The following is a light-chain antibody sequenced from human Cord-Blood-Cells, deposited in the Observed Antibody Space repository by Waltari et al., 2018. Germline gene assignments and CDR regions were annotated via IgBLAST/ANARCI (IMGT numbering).Light chain of an antibody. J-gene: IGKJ1*01. CDR1: QSVSSN. CDR3: QQYNNWWT. CDR2: GAS. Sequence: EIVMTQSPATLSVSPGERATPSCRTSQSVSSNLAWYQQKPGQAPRLLIYGASTRATGLPAGFSGSGSGTEFTLTISSLQSEDFAVYYCQQYNNWWTFGQGTKVEIK. V-gene: IGKV3-15*01.